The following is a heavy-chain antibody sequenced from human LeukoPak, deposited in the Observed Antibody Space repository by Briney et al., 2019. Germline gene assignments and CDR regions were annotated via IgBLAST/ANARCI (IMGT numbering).Heavy chain of an antibody. J-gene: IGHJ5*02. CDR2: IFYSEST. CDR3: AREEPRTMSGGWFDP. V-gene: IGHV4-31*03. D-gene: IGHD1-14*01. CDR1: GGSISSGGYY. Sequence: SQTLSLTCTVSGGSISSGGYYWTWIRQHPGKGLEWIGNIFYSESTYNPSLRSRVTISVDKSKNQFSLKLSSVTAADTAVYYCAREEPRTMSGGWFDPWGQGTLVTVSS.